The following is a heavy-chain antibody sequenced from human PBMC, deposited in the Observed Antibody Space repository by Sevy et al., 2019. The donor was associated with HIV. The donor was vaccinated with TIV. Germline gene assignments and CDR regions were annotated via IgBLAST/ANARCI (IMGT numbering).Heavy chain of an antibody. V-gene: IGHV3-30*18. J-gene: IGHJ6*02. D-gene: IGHD3-9*01. CDR3: AKDFTGFYGMDV. Sequence: GESLKISCAASGLTLSSCGMHWARQAPGKGLEWVAVISYDGSNKYYAESVKGRFTISRDTSKNTLYLQMNSLRAEDTAVYYCAKDFTGFYGMDVWGQGTTVTSP. CDR1: GLTLSSCG. CDR2: ISYDGSNK.